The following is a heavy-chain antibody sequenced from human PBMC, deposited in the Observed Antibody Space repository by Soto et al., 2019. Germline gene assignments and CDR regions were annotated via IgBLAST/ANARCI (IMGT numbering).Heavy chain of an antibody. CDR1: GYTFTSYY. CDR3: ARAVLLFGYCSGGSCSSAFDI. J-gene: IGHJ3*02. D-gene: IGHD2-15*01. Sequence: ASVKVSCKASGYTFTSYYMHWVRQAPGQGLEWMGIINPSGGSTSYAQKFQGRVTMTRDTSTSTVYMELSSLRSEDTAVYYCARAVLLFGYCSGGSCSSAFDIWCQGTMVTVSS. V-gene: IGHV1-46*01. CDR2: INPSGGST.